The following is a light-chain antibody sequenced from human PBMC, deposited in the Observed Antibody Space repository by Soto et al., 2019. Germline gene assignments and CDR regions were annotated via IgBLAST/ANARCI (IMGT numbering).Light chain of an antibody. CDR3: QPYNNWPLT. CDR1: QSVSSN. J-gene: IGKJ3*01. CDR2: GAS. V-gene: IGKV3-15*01. Sequence: EIVMTQSPATLSVSPGERATLSCRASQSVSSNLAWYQQKPGQAPRLLIYGASTSATGIPARFSGSGSGTEFTLTISSLQSEDFAVYYCQPYNNWPLTFGPGTKVDIK.